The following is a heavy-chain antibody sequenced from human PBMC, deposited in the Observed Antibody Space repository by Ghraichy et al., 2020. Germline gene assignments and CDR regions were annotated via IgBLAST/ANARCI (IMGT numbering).Heavy chain of an antibody. CDR3: ARGGREIYYYYYFMDV. CDR1: GYILTDYY. V-gene: IGHV1-2*02. CDR2: INPNSGGA. J-gene: IGHJ6*03. Sequence: ASVKVSFKASGYILTDYYIHWVRQAPGQGLEWMGCINPNSGGANYEQNFQDRVTMTRDTSISTAYMELSRLRFDDTAVYYCARGGREIYYYYYFMDVWGKGTTVTVSS.